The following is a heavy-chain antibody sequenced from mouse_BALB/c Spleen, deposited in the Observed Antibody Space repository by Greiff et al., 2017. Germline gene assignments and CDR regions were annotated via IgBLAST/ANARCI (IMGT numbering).Heavy chain of an antibody. CDR3: AREFSYDFAWIDY. CDR1: GYSFTSYW. V-gene: IGHV1-61*01. Sequence: QVQLQQPGAELVRPGASVKLSCKASGYSFTSYWMNWVKQRPGQGLEWIGMIDPSDSETHYNQMFKDKATLTVDKSSSTAYMQLSSLTSEDSAVDCCAREFSYDFAWIDYWGQGTLVTVSA. CDR2: IDPSDSET. J-gene: IGHJ3*01. D-gene: IGHD2-12*01.